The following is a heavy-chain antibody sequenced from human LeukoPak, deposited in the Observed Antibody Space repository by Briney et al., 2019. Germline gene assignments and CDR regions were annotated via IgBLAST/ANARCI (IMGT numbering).Heavy chain of an antibody. CDR1: GGTFSSYA. CDR2: IIPIFGTA. J-gene: IGHJ4*02. Sequence: GASVKASCKASGGTFSSYAISWVRQAPGQGLEWMGGIIPIFGTANYAQKFQGRVTITADESTSTAYMELSSLRSEDTAVYYCAREWDENYDSSGYYFPYFDYWGQGTLVTVSS. V-gene: IGHV1-69*13. D-gene: IGHD3-22*01. CDR3: AREWDENYDSSGYYFPYFDY.